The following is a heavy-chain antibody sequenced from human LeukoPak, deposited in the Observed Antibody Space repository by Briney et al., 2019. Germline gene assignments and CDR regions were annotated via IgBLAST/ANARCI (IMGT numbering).Heavy chain of an antibody. V-gene: IGHV4-34*01. D-gene: IGHD2-8*01. CDR3: AXXXXXNGICYIHSWYFDC. CDR1: GGSFSGYY. CDR2: INHSGST. J-gene: IGHJ4*02. Sequence: SETLSLTCAVYGGSFSGYYWSWIRQPPGKGLEWIGEINHSGSTKYNPSLKSRVTISVDKSKNQFSLKLSSVTAADTAVYYCAXXXXXNGICYIHSWYFDCWGQGTLVTVSS.